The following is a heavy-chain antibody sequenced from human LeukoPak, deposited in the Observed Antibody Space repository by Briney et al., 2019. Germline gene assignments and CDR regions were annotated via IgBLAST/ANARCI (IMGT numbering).Heavy chain of an antibody. Sequence: GGSLRLSXAVSGFTFSDHYFAWIRQAPGKGLEWISYISNSANTIYYADSARGRFTISRDNAKNSLFLQMNSLRVEDTAVYYCVRGPDYYYDSSGSFDYWGHGTLVTVSS. V-gene: IGHV3-11*04. CDR2: ISNSANTI. J-gene: IGHJ4*01. CDR3: VRGPDYYYDSSGSFDY. CDR1: GFTFSDHY. D-gene: IGHD3-22*01.